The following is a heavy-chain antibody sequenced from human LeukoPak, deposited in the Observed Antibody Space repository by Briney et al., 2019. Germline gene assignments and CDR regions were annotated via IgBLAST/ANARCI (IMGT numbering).Heavy chain of an antibody. CDR2: INQDGSEK. CDR1: GFTLSSYW. V-gene: IGHV3-7*01. J-gene: IGHJ4*02. CDR3: AGGQNYFDY. Sequence: PGGSLRLSCAGPGFTLSSYWMSWVRQAPGKGLEWVANINQDGSEKYYLDSVKGRFTISRDTAKNSLYLQMNSLRAEDTAVYYCAGGQNYFDYWGQGTLVTVSS.